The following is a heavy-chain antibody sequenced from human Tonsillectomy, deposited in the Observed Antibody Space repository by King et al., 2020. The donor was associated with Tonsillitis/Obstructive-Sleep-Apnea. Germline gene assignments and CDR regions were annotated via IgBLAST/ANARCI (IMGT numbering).Heavy chain of an antibody. CDR1: GFTFGDFG. V-gene: IGHV3-20*04. CDR3: AKNYGDPEY. D-gene: IGHD4-17*01. J-gene: IGHJ4*02. CDR2: INWNGDST. Sequence: VQLVESGGGVVRPGGSLRLSCAASGFTFGDFGMSWVRQAPGKGLEWVSGINWNGDSTHYADSVKGRFAIFRDNAKKSLYLQMSSLRAEDTAFYYCAKNYGDPEYWGQGPLVTVSS.